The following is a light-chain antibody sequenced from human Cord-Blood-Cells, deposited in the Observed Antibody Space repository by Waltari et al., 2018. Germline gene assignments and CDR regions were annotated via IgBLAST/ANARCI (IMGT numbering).Light chain of an antibody. CDR2: GAS. CDR1: PIVSNSY. J-gene: IGKJ3*01. V-gene: IGKV3-20*01. Sequence: EIVLTQSPGTLSLSQGERATLSCRASPIVSNSYLAWYPQKPGQAPRLLIYGASSRATGIPDMFSGSGSGTDFTLTISRLEPEDFAVYYCQQYGSSPLFTFGPGTKVDIK. CDR3: QQYGSSPLFT.